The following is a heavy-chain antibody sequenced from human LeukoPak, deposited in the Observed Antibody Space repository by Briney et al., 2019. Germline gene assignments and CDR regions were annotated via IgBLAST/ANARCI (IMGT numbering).Heavy chain of an antibody. V-gene: IGHV3-48*04. D-gene: IGHD2-15*01. CDR1: GFTFRGHS. Sequence: GQSLRLSCAPSGFTFRGHSTNWVRQAPEEGLEWVSYIIPGSTTIYYAETVEGGFTVPREDPKNTLYLKVKSLSARDTLLIYCARISGLTVYTYFMPVWAERPRVTVSS. J-gene: IGHJ6*03. CDR2: IIPGSTTI. CDR3: ARISGLTVYTYFMPV.